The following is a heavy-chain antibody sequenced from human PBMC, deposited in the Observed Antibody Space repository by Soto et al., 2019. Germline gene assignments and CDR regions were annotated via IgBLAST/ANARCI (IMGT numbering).Heavy chain of an antibody. CDR1: GFPFTNYW. CDR2: INEDGSET. D-gene: IGHD4-17*01. CDR3: ARTTAFEY. V-gene: IGHV3-7*01. J-gene: IGHJ4*02. Sequence: GGSLRLSCAVSGFPFTNYWMSWVRQAPGKGLEWVANINEDGSETNYVDSVKGRFTISRDNAKNSLFLQVNSLRAEDTAVYYCARTTAFEYWGQGTQVTVSS.